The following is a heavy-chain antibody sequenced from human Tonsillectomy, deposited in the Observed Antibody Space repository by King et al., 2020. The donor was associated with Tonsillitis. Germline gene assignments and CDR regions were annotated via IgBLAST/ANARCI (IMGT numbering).Heavy chain of an antibody. V-gene: IGHV3-30*03. Sequence: VRLVESGGGVVQPGRSLRLSCAASGFTFSDFGFHWIRQAPGKGLEWVAVISYDGSNRYYSESVEGRFTVSRDNSKNTLYLQMNSLRTEDTALYYCARDHCSSTNCYVNWFDPWGQGALVTVSS. CDR3: ARDHCSSTNCYVNWFDP. CDR1: GFTFSDFG. D-gene: IGHD2-2*01. CDR2: ISYDGSNR. J-gene: IGHJ5*02.